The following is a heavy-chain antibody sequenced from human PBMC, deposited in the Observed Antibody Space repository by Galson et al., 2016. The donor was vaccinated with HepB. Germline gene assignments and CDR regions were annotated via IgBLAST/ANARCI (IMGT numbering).Heavy chain of an antibody. CDR3: ARRFRYTYGPPYGMDV. Sequence: SETLSLTCTVSGGSISSSSYYWGWIRQPPGKGLEWIGSIYYSGSTYYNPSLQSRVTISVDTSKNQFSLKMSSVTAADTAVYYCARRFRYTYGPPYGMDVWGQGPRSPSP. CDR2: IYYSGST. CDR1: GGSISSSSYY. J-gene: IGHJ6*02. V-gene: IGHV4-39*01. D-gene: IGHD5-18*01.